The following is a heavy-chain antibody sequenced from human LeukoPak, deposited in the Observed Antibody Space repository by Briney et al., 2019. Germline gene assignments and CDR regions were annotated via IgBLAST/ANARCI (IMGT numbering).Heavy chain of an antibody. CDR1: GGSISSYY. CDR3: ARARRGGTSRDNWFAS. J-gene: IGHJ5*01. CDR2: IYYGGST. D-gene: IGHD1-1*01. Sequence: SETLSLICTVSGGSISSYYWSWIGQRPGKGLEWIGYIYYGGSTNYNPSLKSRVTISVDTSKNQFSLKLNSVTAADTAVYYCARARRGGTSRDNWFASWGQGTLVTVSS. V-gene: IGHV4-59*01.